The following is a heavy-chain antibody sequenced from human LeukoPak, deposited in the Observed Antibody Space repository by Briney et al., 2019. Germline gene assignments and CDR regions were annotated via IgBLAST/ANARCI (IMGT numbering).Heavy chain of an antibody. D-gene: IGHD2-21*01. Sequence: SETLSLTCAVSGGSISSGGYSWSWIRQPPGKGLEWIGYIYHSGSTYYNPSLKSRVTISVDTSKNQFSLKLSSVTAADTAVYYCASLLGIAYFQHWGQGTLVTVSS. CDR3: ASLLGIAYFQH. J-gene: IGHJ1*01. V-gene: IGHV4-30-2*01. CDR2: IYHSGST. CDR1: GGSISSGGYS.